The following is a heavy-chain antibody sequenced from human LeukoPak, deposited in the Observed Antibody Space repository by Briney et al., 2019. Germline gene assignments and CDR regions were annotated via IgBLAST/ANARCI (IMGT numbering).Heavy chain of an antibody. CDR1: GGSISSSSYY. V-gene: IGHV4-39*01. Sequence: SETLSLTCTVSGGSISSSSYYWGWIRQPPGKGLEWIGSIYYSGSTYYNPSLKSRVTISVDTSKNQFSLNLSSVTAADTAVYYCARPSGSGWYWGGGYFDYWGQGTLVTVSS. J-gene: IGHJ4*02. CDR2: IYYSGST. D-gene: IGHD6-19*01. CDR3: ARPSGSGWYWGGGYFDY.